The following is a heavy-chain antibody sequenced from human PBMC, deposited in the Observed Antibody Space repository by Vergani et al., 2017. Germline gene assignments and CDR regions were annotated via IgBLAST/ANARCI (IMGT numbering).Heavy chain of an antibody. Sequence: QVQLQESGPGLVKPSETLSLTCTVSNDSVSNTFYYLGWIRQTPGKGLEWIGSIYYSGSTYYNPSLESRLTISLDTPENHLSLKLTSVTAADTAVYYCARQKDYYMDVWGKGATVTVS. J-gene: IGHJ6*03. CDR1: NDSVSNTFYY. CDR3: ARQKDYYMDV. V-gene: IGHV4-39*01. CDR2: IYYSGST.